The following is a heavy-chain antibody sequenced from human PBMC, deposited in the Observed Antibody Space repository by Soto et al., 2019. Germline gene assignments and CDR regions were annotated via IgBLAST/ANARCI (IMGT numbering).Heavy chain of an antibody. CDR2: ITASNGNT. CDR1: GFTFPGFG. V-gene: IGHV1-18*04. J-gene: IGHJ2*01. Sequence: QLQLVQSGTEVKTPGASVKVSCKASGFTFPGFGITWVRQAPGQGLEWMGWITASNGNTNYAQNLQGRVTMTTDTSTSTAYMELWRLRSDDTAVYYCATGYSYGSYWYFDLWGRGTLVTVSS. CDR3: ATGYSYGSYWYFDL. D-gene: IGHD5-18*01.